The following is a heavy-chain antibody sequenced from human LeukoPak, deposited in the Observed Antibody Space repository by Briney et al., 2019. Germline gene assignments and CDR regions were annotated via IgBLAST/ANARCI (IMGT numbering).Heavy chain of an antibody. Sequence: GGSLRLSCAASGFTFNSYTMHWVRQAPGKGLVWVSRVNPDGSSTTYGDSVKGRFTSSRDNAKNTLYLQMNSLRVEDTAVYYCARGGSYGDYWGQGILVTVSS. CDR2: VNPDGSST. CDR3: ARGGSYGDY. CDR1: GFTFNSYT. V-gene: IGHV3-74*01. J-gene: IGHJ4*02. D-gene: IGHD3-16*01.